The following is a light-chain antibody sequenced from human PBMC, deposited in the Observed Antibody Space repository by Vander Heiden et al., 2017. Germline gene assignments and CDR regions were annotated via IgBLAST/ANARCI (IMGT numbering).Light chain of an antibody. V-gene: IGKV3-11*01. Sequence: EIVLTQSPATLSLSPGERATLSCRASQSVSIYLAWYQQKPSQAPRVLIYDASNRATGIPARFSGSGSGTDFTLTISSLEPEDFAVYYCQQRSNWPWTFGQGTKVEIK. CDR2: DAS. CDR1: QSVSIY. CDR3: QQRSNWPWT. J-gene: IGKJ1*01.